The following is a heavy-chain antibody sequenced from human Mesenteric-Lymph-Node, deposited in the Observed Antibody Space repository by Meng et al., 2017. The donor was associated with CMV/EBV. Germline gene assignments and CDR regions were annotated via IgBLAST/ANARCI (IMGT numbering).Heavy chain of an antibody. CDR2: INPDGGSR. Sequence: ASVKVSCKASGYTFTSYGISWVRQAPGQGLEWMGIINPDGGSRSYAKNFQGRLTVTGDTSASTVYMELSSLMSDDTAVYYCARDTCSSTSCYGAFDVWGQGTMVTVSS. CDR1: GYTFTSYG. V-gene: IGHV1-46*01. J-gene: IGHJ3*01. D-gene: IGHD2-2*01. CDR3: ARDTCSSTSCYGAFDV.